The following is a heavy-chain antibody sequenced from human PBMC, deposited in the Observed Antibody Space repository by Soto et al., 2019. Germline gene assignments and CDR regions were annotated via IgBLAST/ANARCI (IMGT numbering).Heavy chain of an antibody. Sequence: GGSLRLSCAASGFTFSSYSMHWVRQAPGKGLEWVAVISYDGSNKYYADSVKGRFTISRDNSKNTLYLQMNSLRAEDTAVYYCAIPPGYSSGRYMNAFDIWGQGTMVTVSS. J-gene: IGHJ3*02. D-gene: IGHD6-19*01. CDR1: GFTFSSYS. CDR3: AIPPGYSSGRYMNAFDI. CDR2: ISYDGSNK. V-gene: IGHV3-30-3*01.